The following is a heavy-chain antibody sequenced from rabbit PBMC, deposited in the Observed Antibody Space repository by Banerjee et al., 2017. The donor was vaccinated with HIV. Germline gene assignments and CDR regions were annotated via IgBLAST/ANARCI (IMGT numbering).Heavy chain of an antibody. D-gene: IGHD4-1*01. CDR3: ARRSSAWGEVNL. CDR1: GIDFSSYG. V-gene: IGHV1S45*01. J-gene: IGHJ4*01. Sequence: QEQVVEFGGGLVTLGGSLKLSCKASGIDFSSYGISWVRQAPGKGLELIACIYAGSNGGTYYASWAKGRFTISKTSSTTVTLQMASLTAADTATYFCARRSSAWGEVNLWGPGTLVTVS. CDR2: IYAGSNGGT.